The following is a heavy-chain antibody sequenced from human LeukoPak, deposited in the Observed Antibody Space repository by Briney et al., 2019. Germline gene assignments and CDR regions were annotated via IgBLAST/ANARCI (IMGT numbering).Heavy chain of an antibody. J-gene: IGHJ3*02. CDR2: ISDSGVNT. CDR3: AKSFFPGGSSFTFDI. D-gene: IGHD3-10*01. V-gene: IGHV3-23*01. CDR1: GFTFGSYA. Sequence: PGGSLRLSCAASGFTFGSYAMTWVRQAPGKGLGWVSSISDSGVNTYYADSVKGRSTISRDNSKNTLYLQMNSLRAEDTAVYYCAKSFFPGGSSFTFDIWGQGTLVTVSS.